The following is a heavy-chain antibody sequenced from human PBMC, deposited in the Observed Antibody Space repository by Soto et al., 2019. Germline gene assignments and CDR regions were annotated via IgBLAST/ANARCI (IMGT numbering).Heavy chain of an antibody. CDR2: INPSRGSA. V-gene: IGHV1-46*01. J-gene: IGHJ3*01. CDR1: GYTFFKYV. Sequence: ASVKVSCKASGYTFFKYVIHWVRQAPGQGLEWIGIINPSRGSATYGPIFQGRVSLTTDMPTSTVYMELSSLRSEDTAIYYCARPLIGNTIDLWGQGTSVTVSS. D-gene: IGHD1-7*01. CDR3: ARPLIGNTIDL.